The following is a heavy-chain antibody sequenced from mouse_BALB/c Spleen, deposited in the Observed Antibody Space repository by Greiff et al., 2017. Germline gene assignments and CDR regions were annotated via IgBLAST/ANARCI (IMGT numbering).Heavy chain of an antibody. CDR3: ARIYYGGFDY. CDR2: INPGSGGT. Sequence: VQLVESGAELVRPGTSVKVSCKASGYAFTNYLIEWVKQRPGQGLEWIGVINPGSGGTNYNEKFKGKATLTADKSSSTAYMQLSSLTSDDSAVYFCARIYYGGFDYWGQGTTLTVSS. V-gene: IGHV1-54*01. CDR1: GYAFTNYL. J-gene: IGHJ2*01. D-gene: IGHD2-1*01.